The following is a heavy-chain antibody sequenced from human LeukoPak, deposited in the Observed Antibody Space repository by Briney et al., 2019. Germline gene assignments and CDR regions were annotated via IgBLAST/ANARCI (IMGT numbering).Heavy chain of an antibody. CDR3: ARDSVSDTSGYLFDY. V-gene: IGHV3-48*03. J-gene: IGHJ4*02. CDR1: GFTFSYYE. Sequence: GGSLRLSCAASGFTFSYYEMNWVRQAPGKGGEWVSYISNSGATIYYAHSVKGRFTISRDNAKYSLYLQMNSLRAEDTAVYYCARDSVSDTSGYLFDYWGQGILVTVSS. CDR2: ISNSGATI. D-gene: IGHD3-22*01.